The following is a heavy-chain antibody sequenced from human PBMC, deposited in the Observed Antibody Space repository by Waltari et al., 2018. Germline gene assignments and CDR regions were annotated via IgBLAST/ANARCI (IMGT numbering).Heavy chain of an antibody. D-gene: IGHD6-6*01. CDR2: INGDGQII. CDR1: GFTFSNFW. J-gene: IGHJ4*02. Sequence: EVQLVESVGGLVQPGGSLRLSCSASGFTFSNFWMHWGRHSPGKGLMCVSRINGDGQIITYADSVKGRFTISRDNAKSTLYLQMNSLRVEDTGLYYCARDRLTPSSPGDNFDHWGQGTLVTVSP. V-gene: IGHV3-74*01. CDR3: ARDRLTPSSPGDNFDH.